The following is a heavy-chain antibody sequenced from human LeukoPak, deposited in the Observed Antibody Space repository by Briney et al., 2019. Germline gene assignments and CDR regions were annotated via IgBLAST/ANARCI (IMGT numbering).Heavy chain of an antibody. Sequence: GGSLRPSCAASGFTFSSCAMTWVRQAPGKGLEWVSAIRGSGGSTYYTDSVKGRFTISRDSSKNTLYLQMNCLRAEDTAVYYCAKGDIGGSIYYYMDVWGKGTTVTVSS. D-gene: IGHD1-26*01. CDR2: IRGSGGST. CDR3: AKGDIGGSIYYYMDV. CDR1: GFTFSSCA. J-gene: IGHJ6*03. V-gene: IGHV3-23*01.